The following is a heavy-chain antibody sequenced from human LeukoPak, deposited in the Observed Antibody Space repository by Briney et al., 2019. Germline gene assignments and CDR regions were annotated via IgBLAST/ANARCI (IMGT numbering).Heavy chain of an antibody. CDR1: GFTFSNYW. CDR3: ARDDVVSRTGLGDS. CDR2: INSDGSHT. V-gene: IGHV3-74*01. D-gene: IGHD5/OR15-5a*01. Sequence: GGSLRLPCAASGFTFSNYWMQWVRQAPGKGLAWVSHINSDGSHTTYADSVKGRFTISRDNVKNTVYLHMNTLRAEDTAVYYCARDDVVSRTGLGDSWGQGTLVTVSA. J-gene: IGHJ4*02.